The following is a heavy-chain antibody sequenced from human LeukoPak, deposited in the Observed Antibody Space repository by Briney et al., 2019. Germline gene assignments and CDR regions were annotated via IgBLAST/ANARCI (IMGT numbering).Heavy chain of an antibody. CDR3: ARDGVRAGGNRGVVFDY. Sequence: GGSLRLSCAASGFTVSSNYMSWVRQAPGKRLEWVSVIYSGGSTYYADSAKGRFTISRDNSKNTLYLQMNSLRAEDTAVYYCARDGVRAGGNRGVVFDYWGQGTLVTVSS. V-gene: IGHV3-53*01. CDR2: IYSGGST. D-gene: IGHD4-23*01. CDR1: GFTVSSNY. J-gene: IGHJ4*02.